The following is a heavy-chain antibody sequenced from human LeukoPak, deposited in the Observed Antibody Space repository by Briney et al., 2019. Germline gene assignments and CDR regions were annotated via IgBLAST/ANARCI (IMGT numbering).Heavy chain of an antibody. D-gene: IGHD3-9*01. J-gene: IGHJ4*02. Sequence: PSETLSLTCTVSGYSISSGYYWGWIRQPPGKGLEWIGSIYHSGSTYYNPSLKSRVTISVDTSKNQFSLKLSSATAADTAVYYCARDYVLRYFDCWGQGTLVTVSS. V-gene: IGHV4-38-2*02. CDR3: ARDYVLRYFDC. CDR2: IYHSGST. CDR1: GYSISSGYY.